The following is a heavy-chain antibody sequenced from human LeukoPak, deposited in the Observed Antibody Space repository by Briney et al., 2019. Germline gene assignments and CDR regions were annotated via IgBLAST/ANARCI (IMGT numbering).Heavy chain of an antibody. V-gene: IGHV4-34*01. CDR2: INHSGST. J-gene: IGHJ5*02. CDR1: GGSFSAYY. Sequence: TSETLSLTCAVYGGSFSAYYWSWIRQPPGKGLEWIGEINHSGSTNYNPSLKSRVTISVDTSKNQFSLKLSSVTAADTAVYYCARVGRRGYRVNNWFDPWGQGTLVTVSS. D-gene: IGHD5-18*01. CDR3: ARVGRRGYRVNNWFDP.